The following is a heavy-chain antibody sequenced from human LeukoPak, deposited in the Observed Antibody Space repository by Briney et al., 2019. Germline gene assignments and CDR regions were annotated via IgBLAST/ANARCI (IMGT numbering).Heavy chain of an antibody. D-gene: IGHD5-18*01. Sequence: ASVKVSCKASGYNFRNYGIGWVRQAPRQGHEWMGWITAGNGNTNYAQKVQGRVTMTTDTSTSTAYMELRSLRSDDTAVYFCARDSARGYSYGYNAFDIWGQGTMVTVSS. CDR3: ARDSARGYSYGYNAFDI. CDR1: GYNFRNYG. J-gene: IGHJ3*02. CDR2: ITAGNGNT. V-gene: IGHV1-18*01.